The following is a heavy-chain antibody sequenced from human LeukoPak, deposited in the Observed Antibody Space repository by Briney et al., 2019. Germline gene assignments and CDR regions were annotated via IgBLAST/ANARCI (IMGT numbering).Heavy chain of an antibody. J-gene: IGHJ4*02. D-gene: IGHD2-15*01. V-gene: IGHV3-72*01. CDR2: TRNKANSYTT. Sequence: GGSLRLSCAASGFTFSDHYMDWVRQAPGKGLEWVGRTRNKANSYTTEYAASVKGRFTISRDDSKNSLYLQMNSLKAEDTAVYYCASFVVGWGQGTLVTVSS. CDR3: ASFVVG. CDR1: GFTFSDHY.